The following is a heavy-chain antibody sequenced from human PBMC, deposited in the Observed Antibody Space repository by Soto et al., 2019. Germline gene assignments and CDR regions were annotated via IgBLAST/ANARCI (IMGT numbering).Heavy chain of an antibody. CDR2: IYPGDSDT. D-gene: IGHD5-18*01. CDR3: ARVDTAMSYYYYYGMDV. J-gene: IGHJ6*02. Sequence: LGESLKISCKGSGYSFTSYWIGWVRQMPGKGLEWMGIIYPGDSDTRYSPSFQGQVTISADKSISTAYLQWSSLKASDTAMYYCARVDTAMSYYYYYGMDVWGQGTTVTVSS. CDR1: GYSFTSYW. V-gene: IGHV5-51*01.